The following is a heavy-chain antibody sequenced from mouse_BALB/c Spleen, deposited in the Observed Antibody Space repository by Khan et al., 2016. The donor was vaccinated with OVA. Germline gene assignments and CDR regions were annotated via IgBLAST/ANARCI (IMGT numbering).Heavy chain of an antibody. Sequence: EVELVESGGGLVKPGGSLKLSCAASGFTFSDYYMYWVRQTPEKRLEWVATISDGGSYTYYPDSVKGRFTISRDDVKNNLYPQMSSLKSEDTAMYYCARGFYGGPFTYWGQGLWSLSLQ. J-gene: IGHJ3*01. CDR1: GFTFSDYY. V-gene: IGHV5-4*02. CDR2: ISDGGSYT. CDR3: ARGFYGGPFTY. D-gene: IGHD1-1*02.